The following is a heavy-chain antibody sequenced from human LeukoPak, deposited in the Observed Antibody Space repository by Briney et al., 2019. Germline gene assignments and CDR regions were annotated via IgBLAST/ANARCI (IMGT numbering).Heavy chain of an antibody. CDR1: GYTFTSYA. D-gene: IGHD6-19*01. J-gene: IGHJ3*02. CDR3: ARSSPASFRPYSIGWDINAFDI. Sequence: ASVKVSCKASGYTFTSYAMHWVRQAPGQRLEWMGWINAGNGNTKYSQKFQGRVTITRDTSASTAYMELSSLRSEGTAVYYCARSSPASFRPYSIGWDINAFDIWGQGTMVTVSS. CDR2: INAGNGNT. V-gene: IGHV1-3*01.